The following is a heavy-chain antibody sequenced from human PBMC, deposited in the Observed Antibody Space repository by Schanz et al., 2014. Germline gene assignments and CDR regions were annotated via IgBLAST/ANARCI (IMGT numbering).Heavy chain of an antibody. V-gene: IGHV4-4*07. CDR1: GGSINNYF. D-gene: IGHD5-12*01. J-gene: IGHJ4*02. CDR2: IYSNGIS. CDR3: VRVKGEHSGHDYIVY. Sequence: QVHLQESGPGLVKPSETLSVTCTVSGGSINNYFWTWIRQPAGKGLEWIGRIYSNGISHYNPSLGXXVSMSVDTSKNKFSLNLTPVPPADTAIYYCVRVKGEHSGHDYIVYWGQGIQVTVSP.